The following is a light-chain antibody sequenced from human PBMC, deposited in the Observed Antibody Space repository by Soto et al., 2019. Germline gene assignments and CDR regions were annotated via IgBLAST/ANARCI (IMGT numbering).Light chain of an antibody. J-gene: IGKJ4*01. CDR3: QQNYNNPRT. CDR2: GAS. V-gene: IGKV1-39*01. Sequence: DIQMTQSPSSLSASIGETVIITCRASETITGYLDWYQSKPGKAPRLLISGASSLQSGVPSRFSGSCSETDFTLTIRSLQAEDVATYYCQQNYNNPRTFGGGTKVDIK. CDR1: ETITGY.